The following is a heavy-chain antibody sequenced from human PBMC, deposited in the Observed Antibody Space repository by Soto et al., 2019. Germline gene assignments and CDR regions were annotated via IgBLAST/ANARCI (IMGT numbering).Heavy chain of an antibody. V-gene: IGHV3-33*01. CDR1: GFTFNIHG. D-gene: IGHD6-25*01. CDR2: IWSDGSRK. J-gene: IGHJ3*02. Sequence: QVQLVESGGGVVQPGRTLRLSCAASGFTFNIHGMHWVRQAPGKGLEWVAVIWSDGSRKYYADSVRGRFTISRDNSNNTLDLHMNSLSVEDTAVYYCAREGPHSGTGVFDIWGQGTKVTVSS. CDR3: AREGPHSGTGVFDI.